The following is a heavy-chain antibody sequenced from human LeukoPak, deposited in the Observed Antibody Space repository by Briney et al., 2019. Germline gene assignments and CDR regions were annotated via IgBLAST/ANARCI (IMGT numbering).Heavy chain of an antibody. CDR3: ARDHRTDSSSTGFDP. CDR2: ISSSGST. J-gene: IGHJ5*02. CDR1: GASITSGDYY. V-gene: IGHV4-30-4*02. Sequence: PSETLSLTCTVSGASITSGDYYWSWIRQPPGKGLEWIGYISSSGSTLYSSSLESRITISAVTSKNQFSLKVTSVTAADTAVYYCARDHRTDSSSTGFDPWGQGTLVTVSS. D-gene: IGHD6-6*01.